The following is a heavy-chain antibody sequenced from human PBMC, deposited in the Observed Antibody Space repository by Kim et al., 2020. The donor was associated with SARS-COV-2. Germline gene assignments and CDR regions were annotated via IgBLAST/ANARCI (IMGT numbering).Heavy chain of an antibody. Sequence: GGSLRLSCAASGFTFSSYSMNWVRQAPGKGLEWVSCISSSSSYISYADSAPGRFTFSSANAKNSKYLQMQSISAETTAVSYYACIEDWGAFDICG. D-gene: IGHD7-27*01. V-gene: IGHV3-21*05. CDR2: ISSSSSYI. J-gene: IGHJ3*02. CDR3: ACIEDWGAFDI. CDR1: GFTFSSYS.